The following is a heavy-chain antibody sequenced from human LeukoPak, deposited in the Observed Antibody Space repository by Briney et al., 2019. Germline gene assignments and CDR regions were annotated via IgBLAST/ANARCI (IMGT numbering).Heavy chain of an antibody. D-gene: IGHD6-19*01. Sequence: GGSLRLSCAASGFTFRIYAMTWVRQAPGKGLEWVSTIIGNGGTPYYADSVKGRVAISSDNSKNTVFLQLNSLRAEDTAVYFCAKDEAVAGSDFFDYWGRGALVTVSS. J-gene: IGHJ4*02. CDR2: IIGNGGTP. CDR1: GFTFRIYA. V-gene: IGHV3-23*01. CDR3: AKDEAVAGSDFFDY.